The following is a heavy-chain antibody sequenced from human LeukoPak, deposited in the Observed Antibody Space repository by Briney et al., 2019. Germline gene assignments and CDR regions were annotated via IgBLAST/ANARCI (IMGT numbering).Heavy chain of an antibody. V-gene: IGHV4-59*02. J-gene: IGHJ4*02. Sequence: SETLSLTCTVSGGSVSSYYWSWLRQPPGKGLEWIGFIFYSGTANYNPSLKSRVTISVDTSKNQFSLKLSSVTAADTAVYYCARGGWNKFDYWGQGTLVTVSS. D-gene: IGHD3-22*01. CDR3: ARGGWNKFDY. CDR2: IFYSGTA. CDR1: GGSVSSYY.